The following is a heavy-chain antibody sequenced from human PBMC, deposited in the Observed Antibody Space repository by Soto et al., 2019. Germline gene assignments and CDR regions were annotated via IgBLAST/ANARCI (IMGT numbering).Heavy chain of an antibody. Sequence: QVQLVESGGGVVQPGRSLRLSCAASGFTFSNYGMHWVRQAPGKGLEWVAVIWYDGSNKYYADSVKGRFTISRDNSKNMLYLQMNSLRAEDTAVYYCAREDYGDSHDYWGQGTLVTVSS. J-gene: IGHJ4*02. V-gene: IGHV3-33*01. CDR1: GFTFSNYG. D-gene: IGHD4-17*01. CDR2: IWYDGSNK. CDR3: AREDYGDSHDY.